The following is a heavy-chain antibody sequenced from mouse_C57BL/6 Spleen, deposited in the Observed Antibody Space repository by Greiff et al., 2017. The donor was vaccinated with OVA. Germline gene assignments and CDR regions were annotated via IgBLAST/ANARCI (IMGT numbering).Heavy chain of an antibody. J-gene: IGHJ2*01. V-gene: IGHV5-6*01. D-gene: IGHD4-1*01. Sequence: EVKLMESGGDLVKPGGSLKLSCAASGFTFSSYGMSWVRQTPDKRLEWVATISSGGSYTYYPDSVKGRFTISRDNAKNTLYLQMSSLKSEDTAMYYCAGHGNFDYWGQGTTLTVSS. CDR3: AGHGNFDY. CDR2: ISSGGSYT. CDR1: GFTFSSYG.